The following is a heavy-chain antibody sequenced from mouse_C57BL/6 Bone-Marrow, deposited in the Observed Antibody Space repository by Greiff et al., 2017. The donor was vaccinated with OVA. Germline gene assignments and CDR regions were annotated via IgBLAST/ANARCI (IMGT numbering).Heavy chain of an antibody. V-gene: IGHV1-15*01. D-gene: IGHD1-1*01. CDR3: ARDYYGSSVFGY. Sequence: QVQLQQSGAELVRPGASVTLSCKASGYTFTDYEMHWVKQTPVHGLEWIGAIDPETGGTAYNQKFKGKAILTADTSSSTAYMQLSSLTSEDSAVYYCARDYYGSSVFGYWGQGTTLTVSS. CDR2: IDPETGGT. J-gene: IGHJ2*01. CDR1: GYTFTDYE.